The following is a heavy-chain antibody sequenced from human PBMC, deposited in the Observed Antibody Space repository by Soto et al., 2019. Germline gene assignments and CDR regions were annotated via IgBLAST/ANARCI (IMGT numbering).Heavy chain of an antibody. CDR1: GYTLTELS. CDR3: ATLLLWCGEAPLSKNYGMDV. J-gene: IGHJ6*02. Sequence: ASVKVSCKVSGYTLTELSMHWVRQAPGKGLEWMGGFDPEDGETIYAQKFQGRVTMTEDTSTDTAYMELSSLRSEDTAVYYCATLLLWCGEAPLSKNYGMDVWGQGTTVTVS. CDR2: FDPEDGET. V-gene: IGHV1-24*01. D-gene: IGHD3-10*01.